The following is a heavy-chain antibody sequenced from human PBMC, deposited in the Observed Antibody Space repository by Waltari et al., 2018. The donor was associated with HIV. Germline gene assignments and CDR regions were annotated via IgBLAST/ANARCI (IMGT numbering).Heavy chain of an antibody. V-gene: IGHV4-38-2*02. CDR1: GYSISSGYF. Sequence: QVQLQESGPGLVKPSEPLSLTCAVSGYSISSGYFWGWNRQPPGKALAWIGSMFHNGSTYYNPSLKSRVTISVDTSKNQFSLKLSSVTSADTAIYYCAREWGTLMVAWFDPWGQGTLVTVSS. J-gene: IGHJ5*02. D-gene: IGHD3-10*01. CDR2: MFHNGST. CDR3: AREWGTLMVAWFDP.